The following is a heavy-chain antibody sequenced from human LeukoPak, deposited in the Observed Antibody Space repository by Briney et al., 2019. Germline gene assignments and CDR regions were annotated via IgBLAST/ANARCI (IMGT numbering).Heavy chain of an antibody. J-gene: IGHJ6*02. V-gene: IGHV3-23*01. CDR1: GFTFSSYA. Sequence: GGSLRLSCAASGFTFSSYAMSWVRQAPGKGLEWVSAISGSGGSTYYADSVKGRFTISRDNSKNTLYLQINSLRAEDTAVYYCAKNIGGYDDGDYLEGMDVWGQGTTVTVSS. CDR2: ISGSGGST. D-gene: IGHD4-17*01. CDR3: AKNIGGYDDGDYLEGMDV.